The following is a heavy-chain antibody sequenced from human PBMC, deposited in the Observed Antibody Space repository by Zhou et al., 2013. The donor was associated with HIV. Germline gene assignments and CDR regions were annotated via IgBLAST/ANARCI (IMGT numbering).Heavy chain of an antibody. J-gene: IGHJ6*02. V-gene: IGHV1-69*12. CDR2: IIPFFGTA. Sequence: QVQLVQSGAEVKKPGSSVKVSCKASGGTFSTYAFSWVRQAPGQGLEWMGGIIPFFGTANYAQKFQGRVAITAAESTRTSYMELSSLRSDDTAVYYCARGRQAAAGYYYYYGMDVWGQGTTVTVSS. D-gene: IGHD6-13*01. CDR3: ARGRQAAAGYYYYYGMDV. CDR1: GGTFSTYA.